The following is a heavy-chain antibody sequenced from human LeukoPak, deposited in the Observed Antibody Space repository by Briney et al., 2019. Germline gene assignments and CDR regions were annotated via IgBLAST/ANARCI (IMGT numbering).Heavy chain of an antibody. CDR3: AKGPRNWGSLTYFDY. CDR1: GFTFDDYA. J-gene: IGHJ4*02. V-gene: IGHV3-9*01. CDR2: ISWNSGSI. Sequence: PGRSLRLSCAASGFTFDDYAMHWVRQAPGKGLEWVSGISWNSGSIGYADSVKGRFTISRDNAKNTLYLQMNSLRAEDTAVYYCAKGPRNWGSLTYFDYWGQGTLVTVSS. D-gene: IGHD7-27*01.